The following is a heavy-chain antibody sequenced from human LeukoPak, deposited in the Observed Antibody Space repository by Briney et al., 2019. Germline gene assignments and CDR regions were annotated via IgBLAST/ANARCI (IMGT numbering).Heavy chain of an antibody. CDR2: ISYDGNNK. Sequence: GGSLRLSCAPSGFSFSSYAMHWVRQAPGKGLEWVAVISYDGNNKYYADSVKGRSTISRDNSKSTLFLQMNSLRAEDTAVYYCAKAPWRDSSAYWYFGLWGRGTLVTVSS. CDR3: AKAPWRDSSAYWYFGL. CDR1: GFSFSSYA. V-gene: IGHV3-30-3*01. J-gene: IGHJ2*01. D-gene: IGHD3-22*01.